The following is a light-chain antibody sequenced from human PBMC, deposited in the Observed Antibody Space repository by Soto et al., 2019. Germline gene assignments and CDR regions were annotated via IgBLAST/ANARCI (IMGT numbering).Light chain of an antibody. Sequence: TESQTPSSASVGYRVTIIFRASQSISSWLAWYQQKPGKAPKLLIYDASSLESGVPSRFSGSGSGTEFTLTISSLQPDDFATYYCQQYNSHWTFGQGTKVEIK. V-gene: IGKV1-5*02. CDR2: DAS. CDR1: QSISSW. CDR3: QQYNSHWT. J-gene: IGKJ1*01.